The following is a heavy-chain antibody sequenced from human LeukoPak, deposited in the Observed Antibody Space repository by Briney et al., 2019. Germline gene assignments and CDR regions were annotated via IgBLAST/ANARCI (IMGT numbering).Heavy chain of an antibody. CDR2: INHSGSA. J-gene: IGHJ4*02. V-gene: IGHV4-34*01. Sequence: PGGSLRLSCAASGFTVSSNYMSWVRQPPGKGLEWIGEINHSGSANYNPSLKSRVTISVDTSKNQFSLKPSSVTAADTAVYYCARNYDSGSDYLYYWDQGTLITVSS. CDR1: GFTVSSNY. D-gene: IGHD3-10*01. CDR3: ARNYDSGSDYLYY.